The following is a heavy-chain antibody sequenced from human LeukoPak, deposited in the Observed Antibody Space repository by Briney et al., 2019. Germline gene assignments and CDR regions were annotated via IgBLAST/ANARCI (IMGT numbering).Heavy chain of an antibody. J-gene: IGHJ5*02. V-gene: IGHV3-23*01. Sequence: SGGSLRLSCAASGFTFSSYAMSWVRQAPGKGLEWVSAISGSGGSTYYADSVKGRFTISRDNSKNTVYLQMNSLRPEDSAMYYCAKDLYGGGWYNYFDPWGQGTRVTVSS. CDR3: AKDLYGGGWYNYFDP. D-gene: IGHD6-19*01. CDR1: GFTFSSYA. CDR2: ISGSGGST.